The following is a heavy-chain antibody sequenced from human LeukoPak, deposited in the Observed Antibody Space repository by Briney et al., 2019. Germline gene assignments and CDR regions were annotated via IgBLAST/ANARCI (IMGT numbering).Heavy chain of an antibody. J-gene: IGHJ5*02. CDR1: GGSISSGGYY. V-gene: IGHV4-31*03. CDR3: ARDGHSSGWT. CDR2: IYYSGST. D-gene: IGHD6-19*01. Sequence: SETLSLTCTVSGGSISSGGYYWSWIRQHPGKGLEWIGYIYYSGSTYYNPSLKSRVTISVDTSKNQFSLRLSSVTAADTAVYYCARDGHSSGWTWGQGTLVTVSS.